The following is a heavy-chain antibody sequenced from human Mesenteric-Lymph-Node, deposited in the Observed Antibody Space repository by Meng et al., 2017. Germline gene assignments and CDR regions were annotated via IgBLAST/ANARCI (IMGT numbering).Heavy chain of an antibody. D-gene: IGHD1-26*01. V-gene: IGHV4-4*02. CDR2: IDDSGST. J-gene: IGHJ4*02. CDR1: GVSISSNIR. Sequence: VQMQASGQGRLKPSGTLSRTCGGSGVSISSNIRWTWVRQPPGKGLEWIGDIDDSGSTNYNPSLNSRISISLDKSKNHFSLKVNSVTAADTAVYYCARGKQDAWELLAYWGQGALVTVSS. CDR3: ARGKQDAWELLAY.